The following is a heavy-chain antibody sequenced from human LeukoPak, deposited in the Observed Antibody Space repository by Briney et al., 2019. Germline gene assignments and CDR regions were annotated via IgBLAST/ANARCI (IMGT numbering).Heavy chain of an antibody. J-gene: IGHJ3*02. Sequence: PSETLSLTCTVSGGSSSSNYWSWIRQPAGKGLEWIGRRYVSGSTDYNPSLKSRVTMSVDTSKNQFSLQLNSVTAADTAVYYCARSYCSITSCYRNAFDIWGQGTMVTVSS. CDR3: ARSYCSITSCYRNAFDI. V-gene: IGHV4-4*07. CDR2: RYVSGST. D-gene: IGHD2-2*02. CDR1: GGSSSSNY.